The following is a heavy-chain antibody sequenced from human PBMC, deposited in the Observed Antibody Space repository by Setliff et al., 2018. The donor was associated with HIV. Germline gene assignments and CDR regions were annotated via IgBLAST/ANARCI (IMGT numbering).Heavy chain of an antibody. CDR1: GHSFSNFA. J-gene: IGHJ5*01. CDR3: ARVRCSGANCFNWFDF. V-gene: IGHV1-3*01. D-gene: IGHD2-15*01. Sequence: ASVKVSCKASGHSFSNFAIHWVRQAPGQRLEWLGWINAGSGNTRYSQKFQDRLTITRDTSARTVYMELSSLKSEDTAVYYCARVRCSGANCFNWFDFWGQGTQVTVSS. CDR2: INAGSGNT.